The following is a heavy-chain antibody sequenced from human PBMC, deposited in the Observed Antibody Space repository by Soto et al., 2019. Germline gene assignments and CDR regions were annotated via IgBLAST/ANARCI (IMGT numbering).Heavy chain of an antibody. CDR3: AGRGNEVYDYVWGSYRSDAFDI. CDR2: ISYDGSNK. Sequence: QVQLVESGGGVIQHGRSLRLSCTASGFTFSSYAMHWVRQAPGKGLERVAVISYDGSNKYYADSVKGRFTISRDNSKNTLYLQMNSLRAEDTAVYYCAGRGNEVYDYVWGSYRSDAFDIWGQGTMVTVSS. J-gene: IGHJ3*02. V-gene: IGHV3-30-3*01. D-gene: IGHD3-16*02. CDR1: GFTFSSYA.